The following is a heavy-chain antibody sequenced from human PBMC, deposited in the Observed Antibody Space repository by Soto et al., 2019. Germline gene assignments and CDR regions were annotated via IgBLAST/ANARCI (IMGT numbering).Heavy chain of an antibody. Sequence: PGGSLRLSCAASGFTFSSYEMNWVRQAPGKGLEWVSYISSSGSTIYYADSVKGRFTISRDNAKNSLYLQMNSLRAENTAVYYCARYVLWFGEYHFDYWGQGTLVTVSS. J-gene: IGHJ4*02. V-gene: IGHV3-48*03. CDR1: GFTFSSYE. CDR2: ISSSGSTI. D-gene: IGHD3-10*01. CDR3: ARYVLWFGEYHFDY.